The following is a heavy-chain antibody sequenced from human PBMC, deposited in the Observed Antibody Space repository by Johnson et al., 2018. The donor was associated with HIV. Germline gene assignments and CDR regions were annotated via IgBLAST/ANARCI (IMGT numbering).Heavy chain of an antibody. CDR3: AKDSDYDTHWSAFDI. V-gene: IGHV3-9*01. CDR2: ISWDSGSI. Sequence: VRLVESGGGLVQPGRSLRLSCAASGFTFDDYAMHWVRQAPGKGLEWVAGISWDSGSIGYEDSVKGRFTISRDNAKNSLYLQMNSLRAEDTALYYCAKDSDYDTHWSAFDIWGQGTMVTVSS. J-gene: IGHJ3*02. CDR1: GFTFDDYA. D-gene: IGHD3-22*01.